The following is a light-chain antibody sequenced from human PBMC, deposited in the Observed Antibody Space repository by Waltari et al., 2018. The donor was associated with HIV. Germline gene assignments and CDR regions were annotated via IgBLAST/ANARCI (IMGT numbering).Light chain of an antibody. J-gene: IGLJ1*01. CDR3: CSHAGSSIYFV. CDR1: RSAVGSYNL. Sequence: QSPLTQPASVSGSPGQAITISCTGTRSAVGSYNLVSWYQQHPGKAPKVMIYEVNKRPSGVSNRFSGSKSGNTASLTISGLQAEDEAEYYCCSHAGSSIYFVFGTGTKVTVL. V-gene: IGLV2-23*02. CDR2: EVN.